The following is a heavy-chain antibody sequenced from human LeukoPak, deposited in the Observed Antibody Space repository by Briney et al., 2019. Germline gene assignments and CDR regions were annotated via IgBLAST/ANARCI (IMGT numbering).Heavy chain of an antibody. J-gene: IGHJ4*02. CDR3: ASGQFLVSNDY. D-gene: IGHD5/OR15-5a*01. Sequence: SETLSLTCTVSGGSVSGGSYYWSWIRQPPGKGLEWIGYFYYTGSTNYNPSLMSRVTISVDTSKNQFSLRLSSVTAADTAVYYCASGQFLVSNDYWGQGILVTVSS. CDR2: FYYTGST. CDR1: GGSVSGGSYY. V-gene: IGHV4-61*01.